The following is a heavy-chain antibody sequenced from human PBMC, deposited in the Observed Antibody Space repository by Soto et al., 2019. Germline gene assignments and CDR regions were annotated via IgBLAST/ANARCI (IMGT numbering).Heavy chain of an antibody. V-gene: IGHV3-33*01. CDR1: GFTFSSYG. J-gene: IGHJ4*02. Sequence: QVQLVESGGGVVQPGRSLRLSCAASGFTFSSYGINWVRQAPGKGLEWVSVIWYDGSNKYYADSVKGRFTISSNNTKNAVFLEMNSLRAEDTALYYCAREGLDSYHPSYYDYWGQGTLVTVS. CDR3: AREGLDSYHPSYYDY. D-gene: IGHD3-16*02. CDR2: IWYDGSNK.